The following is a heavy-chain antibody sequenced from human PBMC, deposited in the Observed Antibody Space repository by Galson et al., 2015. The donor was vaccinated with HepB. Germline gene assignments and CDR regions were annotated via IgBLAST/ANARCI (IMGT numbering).Heavy chain of an antibody. V-gene: IGHV3-33*01. Sequence: SLRLSCAASGFTFSSYGMHWVRQAPGKGLEWVAVIWYDGSNKYYADSVKGRFTISRDNSKNTLYLQMNSLRAEDTAVYYCARGVAAATNEDYYYGMDVWGQGTTVTVSS. CDR1: GFTFSSYG. CDR3: ARGVAAATNEDYYYGMDV. D-gene: IGHD2-15*01. CDR2: IWYDGSNK. J-gene: IGHJ6*02.